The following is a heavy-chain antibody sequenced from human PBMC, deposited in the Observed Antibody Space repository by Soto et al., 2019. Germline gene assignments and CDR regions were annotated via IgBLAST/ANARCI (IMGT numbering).Heavy chain of an antibody. CDR2: ISSSSSTI. CDR3: ARGYPATTHYFDY. Sequence: EVQLVESGGGLVQPGGSLSLSCAASGFTFSSYSMNWVRQAPGKGLEWVSYISSSSSTIYYADSVKGRFTISRDNAKNSLYLQMNSLRDEDTAVYYCARGYPATTHYFDYWGQGTLVTVSS. V-gene: IGHV3-48*02. CDR1: GFTFSSYS. D-gene: IGHD1-26*01. J-gene: IGHJ4*02.